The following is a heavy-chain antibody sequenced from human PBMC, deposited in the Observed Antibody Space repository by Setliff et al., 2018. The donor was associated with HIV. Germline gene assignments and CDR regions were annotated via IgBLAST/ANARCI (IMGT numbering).Heavy chain of an antibody. Sequence: SETLSLTCTVSGGSISSHYWSWIRQPPGKGLESIGYIYYTGSTNYNPSLKSRVTISLDTSKNHFSLKLNSVTDADTAVYYCARGAAQDSSGYYCDSSGYYIDHWGQGTLGTVS. CDR2: IYYTGST. D-gene: IGHD3-22*01. CDR1: GGSISSHY. V-gene: IGHV4-59*11. CDR3: ARGAAQDSSGYYCDSSGYYIDH. J-gene: IGHJ4*02.